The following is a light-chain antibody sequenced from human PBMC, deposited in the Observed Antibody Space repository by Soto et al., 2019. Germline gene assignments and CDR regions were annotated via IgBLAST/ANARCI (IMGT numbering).Light chain of an antibody. V-gene: IGLV2-14*01. CDR3: SSYTGSSTPYV. CDR1: SSDVGGYNY. J-gene: IGLJ1*01. Sequence: QPALTQPASVSGSPGQSITISCTGTSSDVGGYNYVSWYQQHPGKAPKLMIYEVSNRPSGVSNRFSGSKSGNTASLTISGLQAEDEADYYCSSYTGSSTPYVFGTGTKLTVL. CDR2: EVS.